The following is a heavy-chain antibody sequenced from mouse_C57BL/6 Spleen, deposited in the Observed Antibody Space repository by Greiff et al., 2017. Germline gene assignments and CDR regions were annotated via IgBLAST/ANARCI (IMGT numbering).Heavy chain of an antibody. V-gene: IGHV1-18*01. CDR3: ARVYYYGSSYGSYYFDY. Sequence: VQLQQSGPELVKPGASVKIPCKASGYTFTDYNMDWVKQSHGKSLEWIGDINPNNGGTIYNQKFKGKATLTVDKSSSTAYMELRRLTSEDTAVYYCARVYYYGSSYGSYYFDYWGQGTTLTVSS. J-gene: IGHJ2*01. CDR1: GYTFTDYN. D-gene: IGHD1-1*01. CDR2: INPNNGGT.